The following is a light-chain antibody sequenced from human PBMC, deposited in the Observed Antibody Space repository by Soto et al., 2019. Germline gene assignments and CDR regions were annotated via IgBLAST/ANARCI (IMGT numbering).Light chain of an antibody. Sequence: DIQMTQSPSSLSASVGDRVSITCRASQSISNYLNWYQQKPGKDTQVLIYAASSLQSGVPSRFSGSGSGTDFTLTISSLQPEDFDTYYCQQSYNTPRTFGQGTKLEIK. CDR3: QQSYNTPRT. CDR2: AAS. J-gene: IGKJ1*01. V-gene: IGKV1-39*01. CDR1: QSISNY.